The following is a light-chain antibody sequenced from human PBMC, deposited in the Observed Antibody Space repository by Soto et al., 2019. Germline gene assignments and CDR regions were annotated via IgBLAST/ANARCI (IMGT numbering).Light chain of an antibody. V-gene: IGLV4-69*01. CDR3: QTWGAGIHVV. J-gene: IGLJ2*01. CDR1: SGHSSYA. Sequence: QPVLTQSPSASASLGASVKLTCTLSSGHSSYAVAWHQNQPEKGPRYLMKLNNDGSHSKGDGIPDRFSGSSSGAERYLTISSHQSEDEADYYCQTWGAGIHVVFGGWTKLTVL. CDR2: LNNDGSH.